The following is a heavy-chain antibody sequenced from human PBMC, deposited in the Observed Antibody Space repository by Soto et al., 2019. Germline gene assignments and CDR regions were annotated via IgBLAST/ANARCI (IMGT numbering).Heavy chain of an antibody. CDR3: ARDRRPYYYMDV. Sequence: PSETLSLTCTVSGGSISSYYWSWIRQPPGKGLEWIGYIYYSGSTNYNPSLKSRVTISVDTSKNQFSLKLSSVTAADTAVYYCARDRRPYYYMDVWGKGTTVTVSS. J-gene: IGHJ6*03. V-gene: IGHV4-59*12. CDR1: GGSISSYY. CDR2: IYYSGST.